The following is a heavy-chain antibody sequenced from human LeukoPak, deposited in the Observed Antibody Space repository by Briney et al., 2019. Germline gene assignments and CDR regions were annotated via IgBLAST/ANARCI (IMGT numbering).Heavy chain of an antibody. V-gene: IGHV1-69*05. CDR1: GGTFSSYA. D-gene: IGHD5-18*01. CDR2: IIPIFGTA. CDR3: ARDSRGYSYGLYYYYMDV. Sequence: SVKVSCTASGGTFSSYAISWVRQAPGQGLEWMGGIIPIFGTANYAQKFQGRVTITTDESTSTAYMELSSLRSEDTAVYYCARDSRGYSYGLYYYYMDVWGKGTTVTVSS. J-gene: IGHJ6*03.